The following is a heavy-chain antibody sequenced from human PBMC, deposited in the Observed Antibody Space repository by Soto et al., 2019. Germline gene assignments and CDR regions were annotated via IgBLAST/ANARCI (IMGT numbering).Heavy chain of an antibody. CDR3: ARDPPTGTTLDWVDS. CDR2: ISSSGSFM. CDR1: GFSFSSDS. Sequence: EVQLVESGGGLVKPGGSLRLSCVGSGFSFSSDSMGWVRQAPGKGLEWVSSISSSGSFMNYADSVKGRFTISRDNAKNSLYLQMSGLKDEDTAVYYCARDPPTGTTLDWVDSWGQGNLVTVSS. J-gene: IGHJ5*01. D-gene: IGHD1-7*01. V-gene: IGHV3-21*01.